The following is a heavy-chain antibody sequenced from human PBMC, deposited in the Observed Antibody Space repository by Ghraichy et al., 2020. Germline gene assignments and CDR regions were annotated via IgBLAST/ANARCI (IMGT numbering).Heavy chain of an antibody. Sequence: SETLSLTCAVYGGTFSGHYWSWIRQPPGKGLEWIGEINQSGATNYNPSLKSRLTISIDTSKKQFSLKLSSVTAADAAVYYCATSRNYNYDSSGWLYYFDYWGQGTLVTVSS. CDR2: INQSGAT. D-gene: IGHD3-22*01. CDR3: ATSRNYNYDSSGWLYYFDY. CDR1: GGTFSGHY. V-gene: IGHV4-34*08. J-gene: IGHJ4*02.